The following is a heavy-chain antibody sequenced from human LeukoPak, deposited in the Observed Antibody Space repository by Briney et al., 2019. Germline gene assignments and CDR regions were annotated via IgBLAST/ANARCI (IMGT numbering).Heavy chain of an antibody. V-gene: IGHV3-30*02. Sequence: PGGSLRLSCAASGFTFSSYEMHWVRQAPGKGLEWVAFIRYDGSNKYYADSVKGRFTISRDNSKNTLYLQMNSLRAEDTAVYYCAKDTYYYDSSGYNLDYWGQGTLVTVSS. CDR3: AKDTYYYDSSGYNLDY. CDR1: GFTFSSYE. D-gene: IGHD3-22*01. CDR2: IRYDGSNK. J-gene: IGHJ4*02.